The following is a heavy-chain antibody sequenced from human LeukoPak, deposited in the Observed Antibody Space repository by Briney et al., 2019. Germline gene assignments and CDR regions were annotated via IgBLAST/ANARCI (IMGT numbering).Heavy chain of an antibody. Sequence: ASVKVSCKASGYTFTGYYMHWVRQAPGQGLEWMGWINPNSGGTNYAQKLRGRVTMTTDTSTSTAYMELRSLRSDDTAVYYCARDPHEFSSGWSQFDYWGQGTLVTVSS. CDR1: GYTFTGYY. CDR3: ARDPHEFSSGWSQFDY. V-gene: IGHV1-2*02. D-gene: IGHD6-19*01. CDR2: INPNSGGT. J-gene: IGHJ4*02.